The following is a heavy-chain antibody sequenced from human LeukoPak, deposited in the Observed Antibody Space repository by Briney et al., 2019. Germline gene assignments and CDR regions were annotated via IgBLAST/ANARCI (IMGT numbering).Heavy chain of an antibody. V-gene: IGHV1-46*01. J-gene: IGHJ4*02. CDR3: ARDLEGSGTFDY. D-gene: IGHD2-15*01. CDR1: GYTFSDNY. Sequence: ASVKVSCKASGYTFSDNYIHWVRQAPGQGLEWLGIIDPSGGRSTHAQKFQGRVTMTRDTSTSTLYMELLSLRSDDTAVYYCARDLEGSGTFDYWGQGTLVTVSS. CDR2: IDPSGGRS.